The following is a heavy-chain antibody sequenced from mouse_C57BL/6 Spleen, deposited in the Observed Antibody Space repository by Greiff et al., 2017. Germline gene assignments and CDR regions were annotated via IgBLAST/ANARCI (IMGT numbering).Heavy chain of an antibody. CDR1: GYTFTSYW. Sequence: QVQLQPPGAELVKPGASVKLSCKASGYTFTSYWMHWVKQRPGQGLEWIGMIHPNSGSTNYNEKFKSKATLTVDKSSSTAYMQLSSLTSEDSAVYYCYYYGSSLYYFDYWGQGTTLTVSS. V-gene: IGHV1-64*01. J-gene: IGHJ2*01. D-gene: IGHD1-1*01. CDR3: YYYGSSLYYFDY. CDR2: IHPNSGST.